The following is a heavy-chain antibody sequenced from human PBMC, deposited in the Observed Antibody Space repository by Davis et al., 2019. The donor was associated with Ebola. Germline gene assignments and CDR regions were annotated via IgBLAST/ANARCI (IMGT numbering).Heavy chain of an antibody. CDR2: ISYDGINK. CDR1: GFSFSEFA. J-gene: IGHJ6*02. Sequence: GGSLRLSCAASGFSFSEFAMHWVRQAPGKGLDWVAVISYDGINKYLADSVQDRFTISRDNSKRNLFLQMDSLRPEDTAVYYCARGAPPKLYYYGMDVWGQGTTVTVSS. V-gene: IGHV3-30*03. CDR3: ARGAPPKLYYYGMDV.